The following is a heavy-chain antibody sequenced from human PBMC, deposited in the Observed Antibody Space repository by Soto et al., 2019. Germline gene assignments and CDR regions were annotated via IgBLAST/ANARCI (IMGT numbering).Heavy chain of an antibody. D-gene: IGHD5-18*01. Sequence: PGESLKISCNGSGYSFTSYWIGWVRQMPGKGLEWMGITYPGDSDTRYSPSFQGQVTISADKSISTAYLQWSSLKASDTAMYYCARSRGYSYGYYYYYGMDVWGQGTTVTVSS. CDR2: TYPGDSDT. CDR3: ARSRGYSYGYYYYYGMDV. CDR1: GYSFTSYW. J-gene: IGHJ6*02. V-gene: IGHV5-51*01.